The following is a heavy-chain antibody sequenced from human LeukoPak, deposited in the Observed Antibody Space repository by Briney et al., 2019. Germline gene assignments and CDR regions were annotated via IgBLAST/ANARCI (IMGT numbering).Heavy chain of an antibody. J-gene: IGHJ4*02. CDR2: LNSDGRGT. V-gene: IGHV3-74*01. Sequence: GGSLSPSLAVSGFTLSSFWMHWVRQAPGKGLVRVSRLNSDGRGTGYADSVKGRFTISRDNAKNTLYLQMNSLRAEDTAVYYCARETAAVPSYWGQGTLVTVSS. CDR3: ARETAAVPSY. CDR1: GFTLSSFW. D-gene: IGHD6-13*01.